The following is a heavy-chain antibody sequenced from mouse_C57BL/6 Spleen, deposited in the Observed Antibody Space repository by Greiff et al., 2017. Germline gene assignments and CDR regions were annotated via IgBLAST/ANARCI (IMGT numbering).Heavy chain of an antibody. V-gene: IGHV1-69*01. CDR3: ARSYYSNPFDY. CDR2: IDPSDSYT. CDR1: GYTFTSYW. J-gene: IGHJ2*01. D-gene: IGHD2-5*01. Sequence: VKLQQPGAELVMPGASVKLSCKASGYTFTSYWMHWVKQRPGQGLEWIGEIDPSDSYTNYNQKFKGKSTLTVDKSSSTAYMQLSSLTSEDSAVYYCARSYYSNPFDYWGQGTTLTVSS.